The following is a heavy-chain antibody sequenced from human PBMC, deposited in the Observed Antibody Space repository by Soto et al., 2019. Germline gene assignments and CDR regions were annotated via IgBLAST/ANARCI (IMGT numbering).Heavy chain of an antibody. CDR1: GGSISSGGYY. Sequence: SLTCTVSGGSISSGGYYWSWIRQHPGKGLEWIGYIYYSGSTYYNPSLKSRVTISVDTSKNQFSLKLSSVTAADTAVYYCARDNVATVNNLLRSGQYNRFDPWGQGTLVTVSS. J-gene: IGHJ5*02. D-gene: IGHD4-4*01. CDR2: IYYSGST. V-gene: IGHV4-31*03. CDR3: ARDNVATVNNLLRSGQYNRFDP.